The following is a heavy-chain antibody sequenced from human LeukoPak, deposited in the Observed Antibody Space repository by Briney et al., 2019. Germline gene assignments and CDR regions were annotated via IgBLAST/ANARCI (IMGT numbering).Heavy chain of an antibody. D-gene: IGHD2-21*02. CDR2: FGGSGGTI. J-gene: IGHJ4*02. V-gene: IGHV3-23*01. CDR1: GFTFSSYA. Sequence: GGSLRLSCAASGFTFSSYAMSWVRQAPGKGLEWVSHFGGSGGTIYYADSVEGRFTISRDNSKNTLYLQMSSLRAEDTAVYYCAKSDCGGDCHLLDYWGQGTLVAVSS. CDR3: AKSDCGGDCHLLDY.